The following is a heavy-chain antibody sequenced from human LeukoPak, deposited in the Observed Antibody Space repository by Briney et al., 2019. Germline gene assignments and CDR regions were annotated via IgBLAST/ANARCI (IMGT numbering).Heavy chain of an antibody. V-gene: IGHV3-9*01. CDR3: ARDLVGGDWPHTFDY. J-gene: IGHJ4*02. CDR1: GFIFDDYA. D-gene: IGHD2-21*02. Sequence: GGFLRLSCAASGFIFDDYAMHWVRQAPGKGLEWVSGITWNSDSLDYADSVKGRFTVSRDNAKKSLYLQMNSLRAEDTAVYYCARDLVGGDWPHTFDYWGQGTLVTVSS. CDR2: ITWNSDSL.